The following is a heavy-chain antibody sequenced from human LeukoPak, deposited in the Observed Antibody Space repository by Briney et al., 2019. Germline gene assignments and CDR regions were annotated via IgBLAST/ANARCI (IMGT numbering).Heavy chain of an antibody. CDR2: ITSNGDST. V-gene: IGHV3-64*01. Sequence: PGGSLRLSCAASGFTFTSHAMYWVRQAPAKGLEYVSAITSNGDSTYYANSVKGRFTISRDNSKNMLYLQMGSLRVEDMAVYYCARSAGGYPYYWGQGTLVTVS. J-gene: IGHJ4*02. CDR1: GFTFTSHA. D-gene: IGHD1-26*01. CDR3: ARSAGGYPYY.